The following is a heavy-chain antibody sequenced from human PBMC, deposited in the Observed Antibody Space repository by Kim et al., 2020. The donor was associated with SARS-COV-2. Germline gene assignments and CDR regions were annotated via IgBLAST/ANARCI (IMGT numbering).Heavy chain of an antibody. CDR3: VKDLSGLAKVT. CDR1: GFTFSTYA. Sequence: GGSLRLSCAASGFTFSTYAMSWVRQAPGKGLEWVSAISGTGGSTYYADSVRGRFTISRDTSKNTLYLQLDSLRAEDTALYYCVKDLSGLAKVTWGQGTLV. J-gene: IGHJ1*01. V-gene: IGHV3-23*01. D-gene: IGHD2-21*02. CDR2: ISGTGGST.